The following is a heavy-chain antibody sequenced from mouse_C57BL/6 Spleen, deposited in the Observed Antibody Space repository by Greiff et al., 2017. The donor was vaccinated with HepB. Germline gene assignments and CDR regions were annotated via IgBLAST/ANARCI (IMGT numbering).Heavy chain of an antibody. V-gene: IGHV14-4*01. J-gene: IGHJ2*01. CDR2: IDPENGDT. CDR1: GFNIKDDY. D-gene: IGHD2-5*01. CDR3: TTGSNYYFDY. Sequence: EVQLVESGAELVRPGASVKLSCTASGFNIKDDYMHWVKQRPEQGLEWIGWIDPENGDTEYASKFQGKATITADTSSNTAYLQLSSLTSEDTAVYYCTTGSNYYFDYWGQGTTLTVSS.